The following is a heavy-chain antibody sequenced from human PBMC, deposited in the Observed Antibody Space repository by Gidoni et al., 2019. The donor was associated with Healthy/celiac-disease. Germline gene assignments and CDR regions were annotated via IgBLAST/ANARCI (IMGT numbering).Heavy chain of an antibody. CDR2: IVPIVGTA. V-gene: IGHV1-69*01. J-gene: IGHJ5*02. Sequence: QVQLVQSWAEVKKPGCSVKVSCKASGGPFSRYAISGVRQAPGKGLEWMGGIVPIVGTANDAQKFQGRVTITADESTSTAYMEMSSLRSEDTAVYYCARGGIAARHGWFDPWGQGTLVTVSS. CDR1: GGPFSRYA. CDR3: ARGGIAARHGWFDP. D-gene: IGHD6-6*01.